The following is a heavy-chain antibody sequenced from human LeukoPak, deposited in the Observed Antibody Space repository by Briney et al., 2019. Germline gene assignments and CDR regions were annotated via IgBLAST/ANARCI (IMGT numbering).Heavy chain of an antibody. D-gene: IGHD2-15*01. CDR1: GFTFSSYA. CDR2: ISANGDGT. V-gene: IGHV3-23*01. CDR3: ARSGVVDAFDI. Sequence: GGSLRLSCAASGFTFSSYAMTWVRQAPGKGLEWVSSISANGDGTYYADSVKGRFTISRDNSKNTLYLQMNSLRAEDTAVYYCARSGVVDAFDIWGQGTMVTVSS. J-gene: IGHJ3*02.